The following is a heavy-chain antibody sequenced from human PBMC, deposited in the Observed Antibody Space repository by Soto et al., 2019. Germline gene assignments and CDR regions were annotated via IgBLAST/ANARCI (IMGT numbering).Heavy chain of an antibody. V-gene: IGHV3-30*18. CDR2: ISYDGSNK. J-gene: IGHJ3*02. CDR1: GFTFSSYG. CDR3: AKDIRDGYNLGEHDAFDI. D-gene: IGHD5-12*01. Sequence: GGSLRLSCAASGFTFSSYGMHWVRQAPGKGLEWVAVISYDGSNKYYADSVKGRFTISRDNSKNTLYLQMNSLRAEDTAVYYCAKDIRDGYNLGEHDAFDIWGQGTMVTVSS.